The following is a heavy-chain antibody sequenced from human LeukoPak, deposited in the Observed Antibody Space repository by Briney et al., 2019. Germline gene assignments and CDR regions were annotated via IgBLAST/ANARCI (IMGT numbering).Heavy chain of an antibody. CDR1: GGAISSGCDY. CDR2: SFYNGST. V-gene: IGHV4-31*03. D-gene: IGHD2-2*02. CDR3: ARERYCTTTSYYNGGWFDS. Sequence: PSQTLSLTCTVSGGAISSGCDYWGWIRQHPGKGLEWIGSSFYNGSTFYHPSLKSRVTISVDASRTQFSLKLTSVTAADTAVYYCARERYCTTTSYYNGGWFDSWGQGTLVTVSS. J-gene: IGHJ5*01.